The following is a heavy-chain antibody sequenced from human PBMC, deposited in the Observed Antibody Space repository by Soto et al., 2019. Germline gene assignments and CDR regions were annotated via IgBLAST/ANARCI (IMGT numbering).Heavy chain of an antibody. V-gene: IGHV6-1*01. CDR2: TYYRSKWYN. D-gene: IGHD3-16*01. CDR1: GDSVSSNSAT. CDR3: ARGGNGGMDV. Sequence: PSPTLSLTCAIPGDSVSSNSATWNWIRPSASRGLEWLGRTYYRSKWYNDYAVSVKSRITINTDTSKNQFSLQLNFLTPEDTAVYYGARGGNGGMDVWGQGTTVTVSS. J-gene: IGHJ6*02.